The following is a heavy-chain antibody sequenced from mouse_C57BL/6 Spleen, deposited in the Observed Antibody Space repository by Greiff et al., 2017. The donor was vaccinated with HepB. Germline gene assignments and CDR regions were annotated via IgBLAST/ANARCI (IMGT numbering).Heavy chain of an antibody. J-gene: IGHJ2*01. CDR2: INYDGSST. Sequence: EVQLVESEGGLVQPGSSMKLSCTASGFTFSDYYMAWVRQVPEKGLEWVANINYDGSSTYYLDSLKSRFIISRDNAKNILYLQMSSLKSEDTATYYCARGNWDGGDYFDYWGQGTTLTVSS. D-gene: IGHD4-1*01. CDR1: GFTFSDYY. CDR3: ARGNWDGGDYFDY. V-gene: IGHV5-16*01.